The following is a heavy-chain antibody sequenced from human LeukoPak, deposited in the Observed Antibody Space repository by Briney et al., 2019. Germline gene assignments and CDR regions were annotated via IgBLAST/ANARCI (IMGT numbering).Heavy chain of an antibody. J-gene: IGHJ4*02. CDR3: ARHGPPYSGSYYYYFDY. CDR1: GGSISSGDYY. Sequence: SETLSLTCTVSGGSISSGDYYWSWIRQPPGKGLEWIAYMYYSGSTYYNPSLKSRVTMSADTSKNQFSLKLSSVTAADTAVYYCARHGPPYSGSYYYYFDYWGQGTLVTVSS. V-gene: IGHV4-30-4*01. CDR2: MYYSGST. D-gene: IGHD1-26*01.